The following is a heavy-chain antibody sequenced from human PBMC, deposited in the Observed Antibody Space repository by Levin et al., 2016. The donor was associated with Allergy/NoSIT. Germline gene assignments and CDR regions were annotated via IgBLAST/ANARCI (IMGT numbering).Heavy chain of an antibody. CDR1: GYTFTSYG. V-gene: IGHV1-18*01. CDR3: ARDWLYYDFWSGYPYQRVAFDI. CDR2: ISAYNGNT. J-gene: IGHJ3*02. D-gene: IGHD3-3*01. Sequence: ASVKVSCKASGYTFTSYGISWVRQAPGQGLEWMGWISAYNGNTNYAQKLQGRVTMTTDTSTSTAYMELRSLRSDDTAVYYCARDWLYYDFWSGYPYQRVAFDIWGQGTMVTVSS.